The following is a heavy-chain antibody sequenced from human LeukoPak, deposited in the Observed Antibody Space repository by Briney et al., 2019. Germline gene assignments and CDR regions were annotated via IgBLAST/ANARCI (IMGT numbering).Heavy chain of an antibody. CDR2: IYHSGST. D-gene: IGHD1-26*01. V-gene: IGHV4-38-2*02. CDR1: GYSISGGHF. CDR3: ARGGGSYFFDY. Sequence: SETLSLTCTVSGYSISGGHFWDWIRQPPGKGLEWIGSIYHSGSTYYNPSLKSRVTLSVDTSKNQFSLKLTSVTAADTAVYYCARGGGSYFFDYWGQGTLVTVSS. J-gene: IGHJ4*02.